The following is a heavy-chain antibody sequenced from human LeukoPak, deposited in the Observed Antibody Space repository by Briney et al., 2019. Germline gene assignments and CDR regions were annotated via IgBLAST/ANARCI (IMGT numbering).Heavy chain of an antibody. CDR3: ARGVRIAVAGNIDY. CDR1: GFTFSSYA. Sequence: GGSLRLSCAASGFTFSSYAMGWVRQAPGKGLEWVSAISGTGSRTYYADSVKGRFTISRDNSKNTLYLQMNSLRAEDTAVYYCARGVRIAVAGNIDYWGQGTLVTVSS. V-gene: IGHV3-23*01. CDR2: ISGTGSRT. J-gene: IGHJ4*02. D-gene: IGHD6-19*01.